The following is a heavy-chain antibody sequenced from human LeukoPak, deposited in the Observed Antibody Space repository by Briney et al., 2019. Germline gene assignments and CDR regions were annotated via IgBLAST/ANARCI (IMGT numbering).Heavy chain of an antibody. Sequence: GGSLRLSCAASGFTFSSYAMSWVRQAPGKGLEWVSAISGSGGSTYYADSVKGRFTISRDISKNTLYLQMNSLRAEDTAVYYCAKVGTTVVMSGSYDYWGQGTLVTVSS. CDR2: ISGSGGST. V-gene: IGHV3-23*01. D-gene: IGHD4-23*01. CDR1: GFTFSSYA. J-gene: IGHJ4*02. CDR3: AKVGTTVVMSGSYDY.